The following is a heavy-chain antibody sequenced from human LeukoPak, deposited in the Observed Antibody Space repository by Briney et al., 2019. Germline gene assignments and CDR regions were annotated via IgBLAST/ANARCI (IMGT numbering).Heavy chain of an antibody. J-gene: IGHJ4*02. Sequence: PGGSLSLTCAASGFTFSSYSMNWVRQPPGPGLELVSSISSSSSYIYYSDSVKGRFTISRDNAKNSLYLQMNSLRAEDTAVYYCARFAYCGGDCYSARNFDYWGQGTLVTVSS. D-gene: IGHD2-21*02. CDR3: ARFAYCGGDCYSARNFDY. CDR2: ISSSSSYI. V-gene: IGHV3-21*01. CDR1: GFTFSSYS.